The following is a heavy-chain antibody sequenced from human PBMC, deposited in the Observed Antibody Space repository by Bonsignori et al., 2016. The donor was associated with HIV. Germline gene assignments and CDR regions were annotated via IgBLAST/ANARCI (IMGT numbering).Heavy chain of an antibody. J-gene: IGHJ4*02. Sequence: VRQMPGKGLEWMGIIYPGDSDTRYSPSFQGQVTISVDKSISTAYLQWSSLNASDTAMYYCARRGLYSTNWYQNFDYWGQGTLVTVSS. D-gene: IGHD6-13*01. CDR3: ARRGLYSTNWYQNFDY. CDR2: IYPGDSDT. V-gene: IGHV5-51*01.